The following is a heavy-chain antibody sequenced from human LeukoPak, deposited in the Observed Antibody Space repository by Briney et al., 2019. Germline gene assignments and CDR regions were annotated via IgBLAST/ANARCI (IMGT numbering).Heavy chain of an antibody. CDR3: AREYYYDSSGYFSYYYYYGMDV. Sequence: GGSLRLSCAASGFTFSSYAMSWVRQAPGKGLEWVSAISGSGGSTYYADSVKCRFTISRDNAKNTLYLQMNSLRAEDTAVYYCAREYYYDSSGYFSYYYYYGMDVWGQGTTVTVSS. V-gene: IGHV3-23*01. CDR2: ISGSGGST. CDR1: GFTFSSYA. J-gene: IGHJ6*02. D-gene: IGHD3-22*01.